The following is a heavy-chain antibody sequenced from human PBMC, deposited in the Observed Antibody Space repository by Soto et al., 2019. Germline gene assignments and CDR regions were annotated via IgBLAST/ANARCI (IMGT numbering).Heavy chain of an antibody. Sequence: SETLSLTCTVSGDSISRGNFYWSWIRHSPGRGLEWIGSIYYNGITYYNPSLKSRVAMSVDTSKIQFSLRLSSVTAADTAVYYCAREVTMVRAFDYWGQGTLVTVSS. CDR3: AREVTMVRAFDY. CDR2: IYYNGIT. CDR1: GDSISRGNFY. D-gene: IGHD3-10*01. V-gene: IGHV4-30-4*01. J-gene: IGHJ4*02.